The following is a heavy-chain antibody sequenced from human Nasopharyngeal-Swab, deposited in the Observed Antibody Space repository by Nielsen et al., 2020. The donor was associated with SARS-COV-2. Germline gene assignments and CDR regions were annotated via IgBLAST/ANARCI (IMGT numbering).Heavy chain of an antibody. CDR2: ISWNSGTT. CDR3: AKDFNVDTAMVTYYYGMDV. V-gene: IGHV3-9*01. Sequence: SLRLSCAASGFTFDDYAMHWVRQAPGKGLEWVSGISWNSGTTGYADSVKGRFTISRDNAKSSLYLQMNSLRVEDTALYYCAKDFNVDTAMVTYYYGMDVWGQGTTVTVSS. J-gene: IGHJ6*02. D-gene: IGHD5-18*01. CDR1: GFTFDDYA.